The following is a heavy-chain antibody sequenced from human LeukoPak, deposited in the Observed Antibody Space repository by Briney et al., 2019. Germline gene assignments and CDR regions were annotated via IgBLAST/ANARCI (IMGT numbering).Heavy chain of an antibody. V-gene: IGHV3-20*04. J-gene: IGHJ6*03. D-gene: IGHD4-11*01. Sequence: PAGSLRLSCAASGFTFDDYGMSWVRQPPGKGLEWVCGINWNGGSTGYADSMKGRFTISRDNAKNSLYLQMNSLRADDTALYYCARGFSYSNSDYYYYYMDVWGKGTTVTVSS. CDR1: GFTFDDYG. CDR3: ARGFSYSNSDYYYYYMDV. CDR2: INWNGGST.